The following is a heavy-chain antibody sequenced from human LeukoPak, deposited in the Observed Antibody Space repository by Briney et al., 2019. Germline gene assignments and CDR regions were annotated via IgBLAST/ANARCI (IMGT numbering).Heavy chain of an antibody. V-gene: IGHV3-48*03. J-gene: IGHJ4*02. Sequence: GGSLRLSCAASGFTFSSYEMNWVRQAPGKGLEWVSYIGSSGSTIYYADSVKGRFTISRDNAKNSLYLQMNSLRAEDTAVYYCARDSTHCSSTSCYFDYWGQGTLVTVSS. CDR3: ARDSTHCSSTSCYFDY. CDR1: GFTFSSYE. CDR2: IGSSGSTI. D-gene: IGHD2-2*01.